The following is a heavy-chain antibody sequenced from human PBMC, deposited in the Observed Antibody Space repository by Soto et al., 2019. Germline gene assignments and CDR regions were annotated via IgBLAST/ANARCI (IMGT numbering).Heavy chain of an antibody. D-gene: IGHD3-10*02. Sequence: GGSLRLSCAASGFTFSSYSMNWVRQAPGKGLEWVSYISSSSTIYYAGFVKCRFNIYSDNAKNSLYLQMNGMRDEDTAMYYCASEVFERANYYYYYGMDVWGQGTTVTVSS. CDR2: ISSSSTI. V-gene: IGHV3-48*02. CDR3: ASEVFERANYYYYYGMDV. J-gene: IGHJ6*02. CDR1: GFTFSSYS.